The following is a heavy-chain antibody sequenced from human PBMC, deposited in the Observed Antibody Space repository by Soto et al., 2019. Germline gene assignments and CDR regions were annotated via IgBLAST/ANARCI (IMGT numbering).Heavy chain of an antibody. CDR2: ISYDGSNK. V-gene: IGHV3-30-3*01. CDR3: ARDSSDEQSWIQLWLYYYYGMDV. J-gene: IGHJ6*02. D-gene: IGHD5-18*01. CDR1: GFTFSSYA. Sequence: GGSLRLSCAASGFTFSSYAMHWVRQAPGKGLEWVAVISYDGSNKYYADSVKGRFTISRDNSKNTLYLQMNSLRAEDTAVYYCARDSSDEQSWIQLWLYYYYGMDVWGQGTTVTVSS.